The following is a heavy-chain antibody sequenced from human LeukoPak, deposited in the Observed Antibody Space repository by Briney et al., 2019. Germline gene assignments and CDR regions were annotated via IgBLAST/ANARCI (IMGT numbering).Heavy chain of an antibody. CDR1: SDSLSSYY. Sequence: SETLSLTCTVSSDSLSSYYWNWIRQVPGRGLEWIGYIYYSGGTYYNPSLKGRVTISVDSAMNQFSLKLSSVTAADTAVYYCASLYGSGSFFDYYYGMDVWGQGTTVTVSS. CDR2: IYYSGGT. J-gene: IGHJ6*02. CDR3: ASLYGSGSFFDYYYGMDV. V-gene: IGHV4-59*01. D-gene: IGHD3-10*01.